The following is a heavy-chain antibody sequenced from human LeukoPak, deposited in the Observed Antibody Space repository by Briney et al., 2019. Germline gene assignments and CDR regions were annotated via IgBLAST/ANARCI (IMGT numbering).Heavy chain of an antibody. D-gene: IGHD2-2*02. J-gene: IGHJ6*02. CDR2: INPGDSNT. V-gene: IGHV5-51*01. Sequence: GESLKISCKGSGYSFTTYWIGWVRQLPGKGLEWMGIINPGDSNTRYSPSFQGQVTISVGKSINTAYLQWSSLKASDTAIYYRAREEGGYCTSSRCYMYDLDVWGQGTTVTVSS. CDR3: AREEGGYCTSSRCYMYDLDV. CDR1: GYSFTTYW.